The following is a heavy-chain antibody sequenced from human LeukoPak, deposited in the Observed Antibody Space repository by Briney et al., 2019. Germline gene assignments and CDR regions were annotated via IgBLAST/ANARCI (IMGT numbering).Heavy chain of an antibody. D-gene: IGHD5-18*01. CDR2: INIDGTDT. J-gene: IGHJ4*02. V-gene: IGHV3-74*01. CDR3: ARGTAETARIDY. CDR1: GFNFSNFW. Sequence: GGSLTLSCAASGFNFSNFWMHWVRQAPGKGPEWISHINIDGTDTTYGDSAKGRFTVSRDNAKNTLFLQMNSLRVEDTAVYYCARGTAETARIDYWGQGTLVTVSA.